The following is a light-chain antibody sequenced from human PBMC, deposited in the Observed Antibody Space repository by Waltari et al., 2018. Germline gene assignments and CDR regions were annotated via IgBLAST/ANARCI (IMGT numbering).Light chain of an antibody. J-gene: IGKJ2*01. Sequence: GDRVTITCRASQDIRDSLAWYQHKPGTAPKLLLYGASRLESGVPSRFSGSAYGTEYTLTIGNLQPEDFATYFCQQYYSTLMYTFGQGTKLEI. CDR1: QDIRDS. V-gene: IGKV1-NL1*01. CDR2: GAS. CDR3: QQYYSTLMYT.